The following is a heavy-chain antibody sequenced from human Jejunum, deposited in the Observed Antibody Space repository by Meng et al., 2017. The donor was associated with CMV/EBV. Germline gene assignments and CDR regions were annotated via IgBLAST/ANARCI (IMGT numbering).Heavy chain of an antibody. V-gene: IGHV3-53*05. D-gene: IGHD2-15*01. Sequence: LSCDASGFTVSSTFISWVRQAPGKGLEWVSVIYAAGNTYYADSVKGRFTISRDSSKNTVYLQMHSLRVEDTAVYYCARDHRSQHFDCWGQGTLVTVSS. J-gene: IGHJ4*02. CDR3: ARDHRSQHFDC. CDR1: GFTVSSTF. CDR2: IYAAGNT.